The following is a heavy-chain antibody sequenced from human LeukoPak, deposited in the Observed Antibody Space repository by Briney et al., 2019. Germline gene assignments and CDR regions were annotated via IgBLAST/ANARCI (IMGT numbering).Heavy chain of an antibody. D-gene: IGHD1-26*01. CDR1: GFTFSGSG. V-gene: IGHV3-30*02. CDR3: AKDYGYVVGATDV. Sequence: GGSLRLSCAASGFTFSGSGMHWVRQAPGKGLDWVAFIRSDGYIKYYADSVKGRFTISRDNSKNTLYLQMNSLRAEDTAGYYCAKDYGYVVGATDVWGQGTMVTVSS. J-gene: IGHJ3*01. CDR2: IRSDGYIK.